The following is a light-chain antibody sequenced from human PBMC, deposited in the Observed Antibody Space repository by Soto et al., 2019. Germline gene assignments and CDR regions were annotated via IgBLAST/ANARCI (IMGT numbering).Light chain of an antibody. V-gene: IGKV1-13*02. CDR1: QAINSA. J-gene: IGKJ4*01. Sequence: QLTQSPSSLSASVGDKVTISCRASQAINSALAWCQQRPGKAPMVLIYDASILESGVPSRFSGSGSGTDFTLTISSLQPEDFATYYCQQFNSYPLTFGGGTKVEIE. CDR2: DAS. CDR3: QQFNSYPLT.